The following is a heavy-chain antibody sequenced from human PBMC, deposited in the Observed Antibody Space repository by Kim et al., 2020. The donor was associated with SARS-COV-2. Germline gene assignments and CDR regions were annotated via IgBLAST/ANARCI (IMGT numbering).Heavy chain of an antibody. D-gene: IGHD6-25*01. CDR2: ISSSSSYI. Sequence: GGSLRLSCAASGFTFSSYSMNWVRQAPGKGLEWVSSISSSSSYIYYADSVKGRFTISRDNAKNSLYLQMNSLRAEDTAVYYCARDRGHHLSYSSVFYYWGQGTLVTVSS. J-gene: IGHJ4*02. CDR3: ARDRGHHLSYSSVFYY. V-gene: IGHV3-21*04. CDR1: GFTFSSYS.